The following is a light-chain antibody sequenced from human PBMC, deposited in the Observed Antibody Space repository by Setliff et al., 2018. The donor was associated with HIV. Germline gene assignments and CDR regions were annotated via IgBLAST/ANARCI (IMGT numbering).Light chain of an antibody. CDR2: EVR. V-gene: IGLV2-14*01. Sequence: ALTQPASVSGSPGQSITISCTGTSSDVGGYNYVSWYQQHPGKAPKLIIYEVRNRPSGVSNRFSGSKSGNTASLTISGLQAEDEADYYCSSYAISNTLPFGTGTKVTVL. CDR1: SSDVGGYNY. J-gene: IGLJ1*01. CDR3: SSYAISNTLP.